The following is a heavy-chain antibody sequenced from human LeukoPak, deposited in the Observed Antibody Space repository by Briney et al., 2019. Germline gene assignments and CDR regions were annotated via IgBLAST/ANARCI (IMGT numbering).Heavy chain of an antibody. D-gene: IGHD3-10*01. CDR3: ARDQYYYGSGSYLTKLFSSIIHDP. J-gene: IGHJ5*02. Sequence: GGSLRLSCAASGFTFSDYYMSWIRQAPGKGLEWVSYISSSASTIYYADSVKGRFTISRDNAKNSLYLQMNSLRAKDTAVYYCARDQYYYGSGSYLTKLFSSIIHDPWGQGTLVTVSS. CDR1: GFTFSDYY. CDR2: ISSSASTI. V-gene: IGHV3-11*04.